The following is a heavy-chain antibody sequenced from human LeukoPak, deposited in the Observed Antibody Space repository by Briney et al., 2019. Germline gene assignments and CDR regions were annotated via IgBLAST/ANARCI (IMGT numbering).Heavy chain of an antibody. V-gene: IGHV4-59*08. CDR3: ARHRPGYCSGGSCYDYGMDV. D-gene: IGHD2-15*01. CDR1: GGSISSYY. Sequence: PSETLSLTCTVSGGSISSYYWSWIRQPPGKGLEWIGYIYYSGSTNYNPSLRSRVTISVDTSKNQFSLKLSSVTAADTAVYYCARHRPGYCSGGSCYDYGMDVWGQGTTVTVSS. J-gene: IGHJ6*02. CDR2: IYYSGST.